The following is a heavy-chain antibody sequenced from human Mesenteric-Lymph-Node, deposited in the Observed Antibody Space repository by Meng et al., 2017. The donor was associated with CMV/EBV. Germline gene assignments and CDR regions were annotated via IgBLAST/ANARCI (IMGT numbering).Heavy chain of an antibody. V-gene: IGHV4-39*01. J-gene: IGHJ4*02. Sequence: QLPESGPGLVKPSGTLSLSCIVSGDSISNSTYYWTWIRQPPGKGLEWIGSVHHSGTTYYNPSLKGRLTISVDTSANLFSLRLTTVTAADTATYYCARRGNYDSDYSEYWGQGTLVTVSS. D-gene: IGHD3-22*01. CDR1: GDSISNSTYY. CDR3: ARRGNYDSDYSEY. CDR2: VHHSGTT.